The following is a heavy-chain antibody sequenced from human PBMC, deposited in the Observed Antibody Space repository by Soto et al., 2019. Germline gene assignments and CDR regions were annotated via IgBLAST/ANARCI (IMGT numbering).Heavy chain of an antibody. CDR3: ARDVSLSTHYAFDV. D-gene: IGHD1-1*01. J-gene: IGHJ3*01. Sequence: VQLVESGGGLVRPGGSLRLSCAVSGFTFDGYSMNWVRQAPGRGLEWVSSVSRTSDYIYYRDSVKGRFTISRDNARNSLYLQMNSLRVEDTALYYCARDVSLSTHYAFDVWGQGTMVTVSS. CDR1: GFTFDGYS. CDR2: VSRTSDYI. V-gene: IGHV3-21*02.